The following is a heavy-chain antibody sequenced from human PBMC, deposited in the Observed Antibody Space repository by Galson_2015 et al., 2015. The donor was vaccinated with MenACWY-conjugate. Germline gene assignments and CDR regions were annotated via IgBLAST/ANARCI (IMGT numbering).Heavy chain of an antibody. D-gene: IGHD7-27*01. V-gene: IGHV1-8*01. CDR1: GYTFTFHD. CDR3: ASLTGGRFDL. CDR2: MNPNSGNT. Sequence: SVKVSCKASGYTFTFHDMSWVRQATGQGLECLGWMNPNSGNTGYAQKFQGRVTMTRNTSITTAYMELSSLNSEDTAVYFCASLTGGRFDLWGQGTLVTVSS. J-gene: IGHJ4*02.